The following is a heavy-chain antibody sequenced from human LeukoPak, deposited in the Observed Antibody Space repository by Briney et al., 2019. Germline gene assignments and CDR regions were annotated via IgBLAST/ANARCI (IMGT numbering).Heavy chain of an antibody. D-gene: IGHD5-12*01. CDR2: VSYTGTT. J-gene: IGHJ4*02. V-gene: IGHV4-59*08. CDR1: SGSISNYY. CDR3: ATIWGSGSGPPKYYFDH. Sequence: PSETLSLTCTVSSGSISNYYWSWIRQSPGKGLEWFGYVSYTGTTNYNPSLKSRVTISMETSKNQFSLRLRSVTAADTAVYYCATIWGSGSGPPKYYFDHWGQGTPVTVSS.